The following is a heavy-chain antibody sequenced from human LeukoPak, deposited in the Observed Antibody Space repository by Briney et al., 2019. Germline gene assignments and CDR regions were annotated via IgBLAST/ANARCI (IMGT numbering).Heavy chain of an antibody. V-gene: IGHV3-23*01. Sequence: GGSLRPSCAASGFTFSSYSMNWVRQAPGKGLEWVSAMSGSSGSTYYADSVKGRFTISRDNSKNTFYLQMNSLRAEDTAVYYCAKELSEMATISPFDYWGQGTLVTISS. CDR1: GFTFSSYS. D-gene: IGHD5-24*01. CDR2: MSGSSGST. J-gene: IGHJ4*02. CDR3: AKELSEMATISPFDY.